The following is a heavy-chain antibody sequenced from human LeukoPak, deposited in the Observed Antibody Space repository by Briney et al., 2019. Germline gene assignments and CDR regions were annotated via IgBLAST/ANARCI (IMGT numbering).Heavy chain of an antibody. V-gene: IGHV4-61*01. Sequence: SETLSLTCTVSGGTVSSGSYYWSWIRQPPGKGLEWIGYIYYSGSTNYSPSLKSRVTISVDTSKNQFSLKLSSVTAADTAVYYCARERPGDRFDYWGQGTLVTVSS. J-gene: IGHJ4*02. CDR1: GGTVSSGSYY. CDR2: IYYSGST. D-gene: IGHD3-10*01. CDR3: ARERPGDRFDY.